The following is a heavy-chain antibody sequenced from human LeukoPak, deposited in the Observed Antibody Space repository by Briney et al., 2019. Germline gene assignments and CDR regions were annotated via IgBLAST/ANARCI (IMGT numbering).Heavy chain of an antibody. CDR2: IYHSGST. Sequence: SETLSLTCTVSGYSISSGYYWGWIRQPPGKGLEWIGSIYHSGSTYYTPSLRSRITISVDTSKNLFSLKLSSVTAADTAVHYCARQYRQGWFDPWGQGTLVTVSS. V-gene: IGHV4-38-2*02. D-gene: IGHD2-2*02. J-gene: IGHJ5*02. CDR1: GYSISSGYY. CDR3: ARQYRQGWFDP.